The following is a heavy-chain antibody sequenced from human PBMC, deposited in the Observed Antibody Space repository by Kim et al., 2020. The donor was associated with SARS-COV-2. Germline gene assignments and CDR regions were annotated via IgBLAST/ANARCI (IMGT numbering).Heavy chain of an antibody. J-gene: IGHJ4*02. CDR1: GGSISSGGYY. CDR3: ARERSPDGLGELER. V-gene: IGHV4-31*03. CDR2: IYYSGST. Sequence: SETLSLTCTVSGGSISSGGYYWSWIRQHPGKGLEWIGYIYYSGSTYYNPSLKSRVTISVDTSKNQFSLKLSSVTAADTAVYYCARERSPDGLGELERWGQGTLVTVSS. D-gene: IGHD3-16*01.